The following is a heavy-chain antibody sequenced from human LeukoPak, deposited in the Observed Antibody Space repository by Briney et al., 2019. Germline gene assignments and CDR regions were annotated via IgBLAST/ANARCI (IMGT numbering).Heavy chain of an antibody. CDR1: GFTFSSYW. Sequence: PGGSLRLSCAASGFTFSSYWMHWVRQAPGKGLVRVSRINSDGSSTSYADSVKGRFTISRDNAKNTLYLQMNSLRAEDTAVYYCASRGVRRDYYDSSGYIGDAFDIWGQETLVTVSS. V-gene: IGHV3-74*01. CDR2: INSDGSST. D-gene: IGHD3-22*01. J-gene: IGHJ4*02. CDR3: ASRGVRRDYYDSSGYIGDAFDI.